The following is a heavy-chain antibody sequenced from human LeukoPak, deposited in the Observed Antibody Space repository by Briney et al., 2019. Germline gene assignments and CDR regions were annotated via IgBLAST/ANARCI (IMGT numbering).Heavy chain of an antibody. Sequence: PGGSLRLSCAASGFTFSSYSMNWVRQAPGKGLEWVSYISSSSSTIYYADSVKGRFTISRDNAKNSLYLQMNSLRAEDTAVYYCAREKTYYDFWSGSPGWFDPWGQGTLVTVSS. D-gene: IGHD3-3*01. V-gene: IGHV3-48*01. CDR2: ISSSSSTI. J-gene: IGHJ5*02. CDR3: AREKTYYDFWSGSPGWFDP. CDR1: GFTFSSYS.